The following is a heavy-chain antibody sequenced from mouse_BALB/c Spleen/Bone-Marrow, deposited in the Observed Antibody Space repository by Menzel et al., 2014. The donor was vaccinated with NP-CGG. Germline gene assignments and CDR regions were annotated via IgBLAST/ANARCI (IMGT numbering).Heavy chain of an antibody. Sequence: EVKLMESGAELVKPGASVKLSCTASGFNIKDTYMHWVKQRPEQGLEWIVGIDPANGNTKYDPKFQGKATITADTSSNTAYLQLSSLTSEDTAVYYCAYYRYYEGGFAFWGQGTLVTVSA. CDR3: AYYRYYEGGFAF. CDR1: GFNIKDTY. V-gene: IGHV14-3*02. J-gene: IGHJ3*01. CDR2: IDPANGNT. D-gene: IGHD2-14*01.